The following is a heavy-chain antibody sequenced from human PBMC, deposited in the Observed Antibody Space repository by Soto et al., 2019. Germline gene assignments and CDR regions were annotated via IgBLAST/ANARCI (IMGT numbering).Heavy chain of an antibody. CDR2: IWYDGSNK. Sequence: QVQLVESGGGVVQPGRSLRLSCAASGFTFSSYGMHWVRQAPGKGLEWVAVIWYDGSNKYYADSVKGRFTISRDNSKNTLYLQMNSLRAEDTAVYYCAREEGGSYSVDYWGQGTLVTVSS. D-gene: IGHD1-26*01. V-gene: IGHV3-33*01. J-gene: IGHJ4*02. CDR1: GFTFSSYG. CDR3: AREEGGSYSVDY.